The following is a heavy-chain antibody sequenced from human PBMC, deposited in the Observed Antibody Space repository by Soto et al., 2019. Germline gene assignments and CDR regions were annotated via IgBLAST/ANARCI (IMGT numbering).Heavy chain of an antibody. J-gene: IGHJ6*02. CDR2: ISAYNGNT. D-gene: IGHD3-3*01. V-gene: IGHV1-18*01. CDR3: ARDGEWFPPVYYYYGMDV. CDR1: GYTFTSYG. Sequence: QVQLVQSGAEVKKPGASVKVSCKASGYTFTSYGISWVRQAPGQGLEWMGWISAYNGNTNYAQKLQGRVTMTTDTSTITAYMELRSLRSDDTAVYYCARDGEWFPPVYYYYGMDVWGQGTTVTVSS.